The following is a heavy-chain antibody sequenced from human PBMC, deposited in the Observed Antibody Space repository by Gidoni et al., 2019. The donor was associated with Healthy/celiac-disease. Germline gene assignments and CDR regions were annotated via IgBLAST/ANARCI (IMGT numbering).Heavy chain of an antibody. Sequence: EVQLVESGGGLVNPVGSLRLHCAASGFTFSSYSLNWVRQAPVKGLEWVSSISSSSAYIYYADSLKGRFTISRDNAKNSLFLQRNSLRAEDTAVYYCARGWDTSDSWGQGTLVTVSS. V-gene: IGHV3-21*01. J-gene: IGHJ4*02. CDR3: ARGWDTSDS. D-gene: IGHD5-18*01. CDR1: GFTFSSYS. CDR2: ISSSSAYI.